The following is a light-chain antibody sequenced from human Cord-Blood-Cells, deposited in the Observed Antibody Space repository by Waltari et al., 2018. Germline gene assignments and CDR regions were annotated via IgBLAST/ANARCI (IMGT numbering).Light chain of an antibody. CDR2: DVS. J-gene: IGLJ3*02. CDR1: SSPVGGYNY. Sequence: QSALTQPASVSGPPGQSITISCTRTSSPVGGYNYVSWYQQHPGKAPKLMIYDVSNRPSGVSNRFSGSKSGNTASLTISGLQAEDEADYYCSSYTSSSTWVFGGGTKLTVL. CDR3: SSYTSSSTWV. V-gene: IGLV2-14*01.